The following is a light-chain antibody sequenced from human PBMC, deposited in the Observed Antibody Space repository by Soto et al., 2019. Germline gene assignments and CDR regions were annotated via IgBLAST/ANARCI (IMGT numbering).Light chain of an antibody. CDR1: QGISSY. CDR3: QQYYSYPPT. V-gene: IGKV1-8*01. J-gene: IGKJ5*01. CDR2: AAS. Sequence: AIRLTQSPSSLSASTPAPVHIXCRASQGISSYLAWYQQQPGKAPKLLIYAASTLQSGVPSRFSGSGSGTDFTLTISCLQSEDFATYYCQQYYSYPPTFGQGTRLEIK.